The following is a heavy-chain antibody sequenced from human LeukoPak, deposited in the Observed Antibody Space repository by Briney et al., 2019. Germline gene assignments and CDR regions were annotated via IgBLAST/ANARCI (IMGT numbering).Heavy chain of an antibody. V-gene: IGHV3-33*08. CDR3: VREGPLYSSTWYGDY. D-gene: IGHD6-13*01. CDR1: GFNFSRHS. J-gene: IGHJ4*02. CDR2: IWYDGTNK. Sequence: PGGSLRLSCAASGFNFSRHSMNWVRQAPGKGLEWVAVIWYDGTNKYYADSVKGRFTISRDNSKNTLDLQMNSLRVEDTAVYYCVREGPLYSSTWYGDYWGQGTLVTVSS.